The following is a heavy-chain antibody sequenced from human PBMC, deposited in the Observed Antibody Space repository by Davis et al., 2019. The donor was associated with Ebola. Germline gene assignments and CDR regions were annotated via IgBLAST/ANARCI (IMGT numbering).Heavy chain of an antibody. J-gene: IGHJ6*04. V-gene: IGHV5-51*01. D-gene: IGHD2-15*01. Sequence: GGSLRLSCQALGSSFTSYWIGWVRQMPGKGLEWMGIIYPVDSDTRYSPSFQGQVTISADKSISTAYLQWSSLKASDTAMYYCARLVVVAATDYYYGMDVWGKGTTVTVSS. CDR1: GSSFTSYW. CDR2: IYPVDSDT. CDR3: ARLVVVAATDYYYGMDV.